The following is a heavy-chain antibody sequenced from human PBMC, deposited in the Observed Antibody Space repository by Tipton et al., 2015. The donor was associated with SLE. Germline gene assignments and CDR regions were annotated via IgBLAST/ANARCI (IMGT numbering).Heavy chain of an antibody. J-gene: IGHJ4*02. V-gene: IGHV4-59*12. D-gene: IGHD6-13*01. Sequence: LRLSCAVSGGSISNYNYWSWIQQPPGKGLEWIGYVSYTEHTTNYNPSLESRVTMSVDTSKSQFSLKLSSVTAADTAVYYCARAPSWSSWTVFDYWGQGSLVTVSS. CDR2: VSYTEHTT. CDR3: ARAPSWSSWTVFDY. CDR1: GGSISNYNY.